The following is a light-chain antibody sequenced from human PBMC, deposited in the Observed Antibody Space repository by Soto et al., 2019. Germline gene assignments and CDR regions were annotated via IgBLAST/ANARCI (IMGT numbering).Light chain of an antibody. V-gene: IGKV1-5*01. Sequence: GDRVPIPCRASQSISSWLAWYQQKPGKAPKLLIYDASSLESGVPSRFSGSGSGTELNLTISSLQPDDFATYYCQQYNSYPWTFGQGTKVDI. J-gene: IGKJ1*01. CDR1: QSISSW. CDR2: DAS. CDR3: QQYNSYPWT.